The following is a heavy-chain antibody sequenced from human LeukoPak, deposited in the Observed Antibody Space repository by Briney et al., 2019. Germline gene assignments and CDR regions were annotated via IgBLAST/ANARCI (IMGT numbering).Heavy chain of an antibody. J-gene: IGHJ4*02. V-gene: IGHV3-21*01. D-gene: IGHD3-22*01. CDR3: ARAYYDTSGRFDY. Sequence: GGSLRLSCAASGFTLRSYTMNWVRQAPGKGLEWVSSIGISSNKIYYADSVKGRFTISRDNSKNTLYLQMNSLRAEDTVIYYCARAYYDTSGRFDYWGQGTLVTVSS. CDR2: IGISSNKI. CDR1: GFTLRSYT.